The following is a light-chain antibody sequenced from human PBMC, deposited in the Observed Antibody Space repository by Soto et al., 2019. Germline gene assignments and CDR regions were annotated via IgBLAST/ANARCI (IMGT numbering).Light chain of an antibody. V-gene: IGLV2-14*01. J-gene: IGLJ3*02. CDR3: GSYTSRSTWL. Sequence: QSALTQPASVSGSAGQSITISCSGTSSDVGGYNYVSWYQQHPGKAPKLMIYEVNNRPSGVSDRFSGSKSGNTASLTISGLQAEDEADYYCGSYTSRSTWLFGGGTKVTVL. CDR2: EVN. CDR1: SSDVGGYNY.